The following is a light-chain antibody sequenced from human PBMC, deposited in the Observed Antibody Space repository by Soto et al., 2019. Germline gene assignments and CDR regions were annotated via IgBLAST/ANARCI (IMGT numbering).Light chain of an antibody. CDR3: HQYSSWPPYT. CDR1: QSVSSSY. V-gene: IGKV3D-15*01. Sequence: EIVMTQSPATLSVSPGERATLSCRASQSVSSSYLAWYQQKPGQAPRLLIYGASSRATGIPDRFSGSGSGTEFTLTISSLQSEDFAVYYCHQYSSWPPYTFGQGTKVDIK. CDR2: GAS. J-gene: IGKJ1*01.